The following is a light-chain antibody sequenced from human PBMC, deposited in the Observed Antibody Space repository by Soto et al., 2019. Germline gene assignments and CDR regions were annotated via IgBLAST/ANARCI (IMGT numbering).Light chain of an antibody. CDR1: QSVSSTD. V-gene: IGKV3-20*01. Sequence: EIVLTQSPGTLSLSPGERATLSCRASQSVSSTDLVWYQQKPGQAPRLLIYGASTRPTGIPDRFSGSGSGTEFTLTISRLEPEDFAAYYCHQFGSSARTFGQGTEVEVK. J-gene: IGKJ1*01. CDR3: HQFGSSART. CDR2: GAS.